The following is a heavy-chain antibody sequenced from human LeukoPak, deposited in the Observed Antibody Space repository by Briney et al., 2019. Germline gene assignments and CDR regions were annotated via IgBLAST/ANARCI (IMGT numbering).Heavy chain of an antibody. J-gene: IGHJ4*02. CDR2: ISDSGTST. D-gene: IGHD3-10*01. Sequence: AGGSLRLSCAASGFTFSNAWMSWVRQAPGKGLEWVSGISDSGTSTYHADSVKGRFTISRDNSKNTVHLQMNSLRAEDTAVYYCAHIYYLGSESYGDFWGQGTLVTVSS. V-gene: IGHV3-23*01. CDR3: AHIYYLGSESYGDF. CDR1: GFTFSNAW.